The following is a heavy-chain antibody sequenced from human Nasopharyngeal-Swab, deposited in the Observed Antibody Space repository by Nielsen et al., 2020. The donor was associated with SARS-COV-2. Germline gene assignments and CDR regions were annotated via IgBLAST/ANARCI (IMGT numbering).Heavy chain of an antibody. CDR3: ARGGYSSSRYYWVFGY. V-gene: IGHV4-39*07. CDR1: GGSISSSRYY. CDR2: FYYSGSS. D-gene: IGHD6-13*01. J-gene: IGHJ4*02. Sequence: SETLSLTCTVSGGSISSSRYYWAWIRQPPGKGLEWIGSFYYSGSSYYNPSLKSRVTISVDTSKNQFSLRVGSVTAADTAVYYCARGGYSSSRYYWVFGYWGQGTLVTVSS.